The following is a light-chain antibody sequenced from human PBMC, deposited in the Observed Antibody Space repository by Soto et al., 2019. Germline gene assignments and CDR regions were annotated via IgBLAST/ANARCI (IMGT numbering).Light chain of an antibody. V-gene: IGKV3-20*01. Sequence: EIVLTQSPGTLSLSPGERVTLSCRASQSVSSSYLAWYQQKPGQAPRLLISGTSNRATGIPDRFSGSGSGTDFTLTISRLEPEDFAVYYCQHYGNSPFTFGPGTKVDIK. CDR1: QSVSSSY. J-gene: IGKJ3*01. CDR3: QHYGNSPFT. CDR2: GTS.